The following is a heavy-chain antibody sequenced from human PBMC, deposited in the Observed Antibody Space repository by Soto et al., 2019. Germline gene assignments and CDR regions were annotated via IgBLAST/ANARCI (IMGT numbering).Heavy chain of an antibody. D-gene: IGHD3-22*01. J-gene: IGHJ5*02. CDR1: GFTFSSYA. Sequence: GGSLRLSCAASGFTFSSYAMSWVRQAPGKGLEWVSAISGSGGSTYYADSVKGRFTISRDNSKNTLYLQMNSLRAEDTAVYYRENQYYYDSSGYYGWFDPWGQGTRVTFXS. CDR2: ISGSGGST. CDR3: ENQYYYDSSGYYGWFDP. V-gene: IGHV3-23*01.